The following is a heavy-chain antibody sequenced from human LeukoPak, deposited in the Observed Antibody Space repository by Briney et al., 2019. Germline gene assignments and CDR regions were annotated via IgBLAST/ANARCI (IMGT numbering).Heavy chain of an antibody. J-gene: IGHJ6*03. Sequence: ASVKVSCKASGYTFTSYGISWVRQAPGQGLEWMGGIIPIFGTANYAQKFQGRVTITADKSTSTAYMELSSLRSEDTAVYYCARSDGSGTRPLYYYYMGVWGKGTTVTVSS. CDR3: ARSDGSGTRPLYYYYMGV. D-gene: IGHD3-10*01. CDR1: GYTFTSYG. V-gene: IGHV1-69*06. CDR2: IIPIFGTA.